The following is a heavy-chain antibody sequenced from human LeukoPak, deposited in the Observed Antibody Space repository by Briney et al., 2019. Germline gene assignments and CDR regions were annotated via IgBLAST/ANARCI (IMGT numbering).Heavy chain of an antibody. J-gene: IGHJ6*04. Sequence: GRSLRLSCAASGFIFSSYAMHWVRQAPGKGLEWVAVISYDGSNKYYADSVKGRFTISRDNSKNTLYLQMNSLRAEDTAVYYCARVSRGYDYNYYYGMDVWGKGTTVTVSS. D-gene: IGHD5-12*01. CDR2: ISYDGSNK. V-gene: IGHV3-30*04. CDR3: ARVSRGYDYNYYYGMDV. CDR1: GFIFSSYA.